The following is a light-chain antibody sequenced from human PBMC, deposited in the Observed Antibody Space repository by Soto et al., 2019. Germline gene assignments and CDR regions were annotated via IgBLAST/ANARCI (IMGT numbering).Light chain of an antibody. V-gene: IGKV1-39*01. Sequence: DIQMTQSPSSLSASVGDRVTITCRASQSISTYLNWYQQKPGKAPKLLIYAASSLQSGVPSRFSGSGSGTDFTLTISSLQPEVFATYYCQQSYSSPRTFGQGTRVDIK. CDR2: AAS. J-gene: IGKJ1*01. CDR3: QQSYSSPRT. CDR1: QSISTY.